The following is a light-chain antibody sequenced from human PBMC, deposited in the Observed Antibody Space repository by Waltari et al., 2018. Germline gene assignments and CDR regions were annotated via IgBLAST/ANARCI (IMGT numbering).Light chain of an antibody. CDR2: VAS. V-gene: IGKV1-12*01. CDR3: QQANSFPVT. J-gene: IGKJ5*01. CDR1: KDIRTS. Sequence: DIQMTQSPSSVSASIGDRVTIPCRASKDIRTSLAWYQQKPGKAPKLLVFVASSLQSGVPPRCSGSGSGTAFTLTINSLQPEDFASYYCQQANSFPVTFGQGTRLEIK.